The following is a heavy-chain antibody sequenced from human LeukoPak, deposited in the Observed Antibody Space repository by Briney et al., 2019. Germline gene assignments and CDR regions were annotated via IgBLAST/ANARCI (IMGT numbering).Heavy chain of an antibody. CDR3: ERASMRMSTAGLVDY. Sequence: ARSLRLSCAASGFTFSSDAMHWVRQPPGKGLEWGAVISYDGSNKYYADSVEGRFTISRDDSKNTLYLQMHSMRAEGTAVYYCERASMRMSTAGLVDYWGQGTLVTVSS. J-gene: IGHJ4*02. D-gene: IGHD6-13*01. CDR2: ISYDGSNK. CDR1: GFTFSSDA. V-gene: IGHV3-30*03.